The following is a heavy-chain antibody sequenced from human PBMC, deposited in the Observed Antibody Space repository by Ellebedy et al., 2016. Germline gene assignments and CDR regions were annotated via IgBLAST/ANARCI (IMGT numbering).Heavy chain of an antibody. Sequence: SETLSLTXTVSGGSISSSSYYWGWIRQPPGKGLEWIGSIYYSGSTYYNPSLKSRVTISVDTSKNQFSLKLSSVTAADTAVYYCARDPDRYSSSWYGVNAFDIWGQGTMVTVSS. CDR1: GGSISSSSYY. D-gene: IGHD6-13*01. CDR2: IYYSGST. CDR3: ARDPDRYSSSWYGVNAFDI. V-gene: IGHV4-39*07. J-gene: IGHJ3*02.